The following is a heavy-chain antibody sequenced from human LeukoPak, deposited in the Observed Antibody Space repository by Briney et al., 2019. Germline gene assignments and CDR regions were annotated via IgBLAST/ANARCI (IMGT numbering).Heavy chain of an antibody. Sequence: GGSRRLACTAAAFTFGDYAISWVRHAAGKGRGWVGFIISKAYGGTTEYSGSVKGRFSTSRDDSKSIAYLQMNRLKSEDTAVYYCTRVDLAVAGKSSDSWGQGTLVTVSS. J-gene: IGHJ4*02. D-gene: IGHD6-19*01. V-gene: IGHV3-49*04. CDR1: AFTFGDYA. CDR2: IISKAYGGTT. CDR3: TRVDLAVAGKSSDS.